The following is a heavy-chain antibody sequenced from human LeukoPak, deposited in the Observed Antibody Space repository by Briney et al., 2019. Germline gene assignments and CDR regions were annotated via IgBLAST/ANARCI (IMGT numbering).Heavy chain of an antibody. D-gene: IGHD6-25*01. Sequence: ASVKVSCKASGYSFSYFGINWVRQAPGQGLEWMGWINCYNGNTNYAQKSEGRLTLTTDTATSSVYMELRNLRSDDTAVYYCARGLDAAAGLANFDYWGQGTLVTVSS. CDR2: INCYNGNT. CDR1: GYSFSYFG. V-gene: IGHV1-18*01. J-gene: IGHJ4*02. CDR3: ARGLDAAAGLANFDY.